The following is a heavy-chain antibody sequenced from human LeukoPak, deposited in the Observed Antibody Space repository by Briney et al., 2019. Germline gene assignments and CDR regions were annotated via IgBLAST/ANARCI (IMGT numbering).Heavy chain of an antibody. CDR3: ARDGSGYDY. J-gene: IGHJ4*02. CDR2: IEKDGSQK. V-gene: IGHV3-7*01. Sequence: GGSLRLSCAASGFTLSNHWMSWVRQAPGKGLEWVANIEKDGSQKNYVDSVKGRFTISRDNARNSLYLQMNSLRVEDTAVYYCARDGSGYDYWGQGTLVTVSS. CDR1: GFTLSNHW. D-gene: IGHD2-15*01.